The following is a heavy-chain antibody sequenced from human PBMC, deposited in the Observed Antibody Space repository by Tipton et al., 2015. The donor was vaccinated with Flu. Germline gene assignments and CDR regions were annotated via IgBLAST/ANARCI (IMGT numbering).Heavy chain of an antibody. CDR1: GYSISSGYY. Sequence: TLSLTCAVSGYSISSGYYWGWIRQPPGKGLEWIGSIYHSGSTHYNPSLKSRVTISVDTSKNQFSLKLSSVTAADTAVYYCARHSSTDYGDYLNFDYWGQGTLVTVSS. V-gene: IGHV4-38-2*01. CDR2: IYHSGST. CDR3: ARHSSTDYGDYLNFDY. D-gene: IGHD4-17*01. J-gene: IGHJ4*02.